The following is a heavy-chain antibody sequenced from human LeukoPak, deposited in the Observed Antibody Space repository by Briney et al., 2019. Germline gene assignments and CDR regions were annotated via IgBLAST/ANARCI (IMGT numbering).Heavy chain of an antibody. D-gene: IGHD6-13*01. J-gene: IGHJ4*02. Sequence: GGSLRLSCAASGFTFSSYAMSWVRQAPGKGLEWVSAISGSGGSTYYADSVKGRFTISRDNSKNTLYLQMNSLRAEDTAVYYCAKDRGYSSSWYGRGYWGQGTLVTVSS. CDR1: GFTFSSYA. V-gene: IGHV3-23*01. CDR2: ISGSGGST. CDR3: AKDRGYSSSWYGRGY.